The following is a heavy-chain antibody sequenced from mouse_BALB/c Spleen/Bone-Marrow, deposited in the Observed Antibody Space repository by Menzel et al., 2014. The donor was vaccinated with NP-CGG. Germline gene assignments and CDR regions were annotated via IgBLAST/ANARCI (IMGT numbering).Heavy chain of an antibody. V-gene: IGHV1-54*01. CDR2: INPGSGGT. Sequence: VMLVESGDELVRPGTSVNVSCKASGYAFTNYLIEWVKQRPGQGLEWIGVINPGSGGTNYNEKFKGKATLTADKSSSTAYMQLSSLTSDDSAVYFCARKMTRYAMDYWGQGTSVTVSS. CDR3: ARKMTRYAMDY. CDR1: GYAFTNYL. J-gene: IGHJ4*01.